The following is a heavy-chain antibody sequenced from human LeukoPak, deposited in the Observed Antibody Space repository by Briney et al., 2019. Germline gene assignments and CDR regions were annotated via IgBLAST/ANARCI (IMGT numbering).Heavy chain of an antibody. D-gene: IGHD3-10*01. Sequence: ASVKVSCKASGYTFTGYYMHWVRQAPGQGLEWMGWINPNSGGTNYAQKFQGRVTMTRDTSISTAYMELSRLRSDDTAVYYCAGGGWFGELLRGGDYWGQGTLVTVSS. CDR3: AGGGWFGELLRGGDY. V-gene: IGHV1-2*02. J-gene: IGHJ4*02. CDR1: GYTFTGYY. CDR2: INPNSGGT.